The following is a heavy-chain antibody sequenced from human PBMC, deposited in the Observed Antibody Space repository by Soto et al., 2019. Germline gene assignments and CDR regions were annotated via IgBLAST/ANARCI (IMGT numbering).Heavy chain of an antibody. V-gene: IGHV1-18*04. Sequence: ASVKVSCKASGYTFTAYGINWVRQAPGQGLEWMGWVSPYNGDTTYAQNFQGRVTMTTDTSTRTAYMELRSLRSDDTAVYYCAREVGHMDVWGQGTTVTVSS. CDR3: AREVGHMDV. CDR2: VSPYNGDT. CDR1: GYTFTAYG. D-gene: IGHD2-2*01. J-gene: IGHJ6*02.